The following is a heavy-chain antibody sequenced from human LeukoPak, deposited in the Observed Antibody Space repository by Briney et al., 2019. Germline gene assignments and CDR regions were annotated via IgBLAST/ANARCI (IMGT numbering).Heavy chain of an antibody. CDR3: ARDSMGITMVRGVITPTSFDI. J-gene: IGHJ3*02. CDR2: IYYSGST. D-gene: IGHD3-10*01. Sequence: SPSETLSLTCTVSGGSISSYYWSWIRQHPGKGLEWIGYIYYSGSTYYNPSLKSRVTISVDTSKNQFSLKLSSVTAADTAVYYCARDSMGITMVRGVITPTSFDIWGQGTMVTVSS. CDR1: GGSISSYY. V-gene: IGHV4-59*06.